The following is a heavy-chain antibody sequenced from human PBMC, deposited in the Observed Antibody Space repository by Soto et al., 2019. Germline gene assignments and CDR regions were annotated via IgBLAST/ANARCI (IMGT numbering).Heavy chain of an antibody. CDR3: ARALGNYRNPNWFDP. J-gene: IGHJ5*02. Sequence: QVQLQQWGAGLLKPSETLSLTCAVYGGSFSGYYWSWIRQRPGKGLEWIGEINHSGSTNYNPSLKPRVTISVDTSKNQFPLKLSSVPAADTAVYYCARALGNYRNPNWFDPWGQGTLVTVSS. CDR1: GGSFSGYY. D-gene: IGHD1-7*01. V-gene: IGHV4-34*01. CDR2: INHSGST.